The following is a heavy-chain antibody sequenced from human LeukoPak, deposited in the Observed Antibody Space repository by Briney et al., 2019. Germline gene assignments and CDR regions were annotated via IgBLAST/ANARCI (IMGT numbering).Heavy chain of an antibody. CDR1: GFTFSSYA. V-gene: IGHV3-23*01. CDR3: SLYAIYDY. D-gene: IGHD2-8*01. Sequence: GGSLRLCCTASGFTFSSYAMSGVRQARGKGEEWVSAISGSGGSRYYADWVKDRFNISRDSSKNTVYLQMNSLRADDTAVYYCSLYAIYDYWGQGALVTVSS. J-gene: IGHJ4*02. CDR2: ISGSGGSR.